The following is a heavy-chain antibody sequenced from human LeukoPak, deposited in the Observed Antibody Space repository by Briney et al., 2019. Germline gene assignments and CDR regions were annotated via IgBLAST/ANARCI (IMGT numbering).Heavy chain of an antibody. V-gene: IGHV5-51*01. J-gene: IGHJ4*02. CDR3: ARVKPGTYYYGSGIDY. Sequence: GESLKISCKGSGYSFTSYWIGWVRQMPGKGLEWMGIIYPGDSDTRYSPSFQGQVTISADKSTSTAYLQWGSLKASDTAMYYCARVKPGTYYYGSGIDYWGQGTLVTVSS. D-gene: IGHD3-10*01. CDR1: GYSFTSYW. CDR2: IYPGDSDT.